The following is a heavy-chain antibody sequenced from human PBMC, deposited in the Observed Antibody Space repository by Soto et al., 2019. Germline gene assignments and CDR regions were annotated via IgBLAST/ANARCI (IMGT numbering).Heavy chain of an antibody. CDR1: GYSFTIYW. Sequence: GESLKISCKGSGYSFTIYWIGWVRQMPGKGLEWMGIIYPGDSDTRYSPSFQGQVTISADKSISTAYLQWSSLKASDTAMYYCASSYYDSSGYYWPFDYWGQGTLVTVT. V-gene: IGHV5-51*01. CDR3: ASSYYDSSGYYWPFDY. CDR2: IYPGDSDT. J-gene: IGHJ4*02. D-gene: IGHD3-22*01.